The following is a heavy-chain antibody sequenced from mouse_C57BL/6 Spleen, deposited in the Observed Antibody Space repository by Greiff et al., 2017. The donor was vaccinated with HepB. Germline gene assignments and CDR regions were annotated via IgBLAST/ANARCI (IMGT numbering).Heavy chain of an antibody. CDR1: GYTFTDYE. Sequence: LVESGAELVRPGASVTLSCKASGYTFTDYEMHRVKQTPVHGLEWIGAIDPETGGTAYNQKFKGKAILTADKSSSTAYMELRSLTSEDSAVYYCLYSPQENYWGQGTTLTVSS. D-gene: IGHD2-12*01. CDR2: IDPETGGT. J-gene: IGHJ2*01. V-gene: IGHV1-15*01. CDR3: LYSPQENY.